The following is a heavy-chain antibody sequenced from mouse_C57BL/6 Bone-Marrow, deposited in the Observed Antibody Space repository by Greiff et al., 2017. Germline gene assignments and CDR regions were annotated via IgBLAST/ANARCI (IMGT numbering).Heavy chain of an antibody. CDR3: TRPSSSFYYFDY. CDR1: GYTFTDYE. V-gene: IGHV1-15*01. J-gene: IGHJ2*01. CDR2: IDPETGGT. D-gene: IGHD1-1*01. Sequence: QVQLQQSGAELVRPGASVTLSCKASGYTFTDYEMHWVKQTPVHGLEWIGAIDPETGGTAYNQKFKGKAILTADKSSSTAYMELRSLTSEDSAVYYCTRPSSSFYYFDYWGQGTTLTVSS.